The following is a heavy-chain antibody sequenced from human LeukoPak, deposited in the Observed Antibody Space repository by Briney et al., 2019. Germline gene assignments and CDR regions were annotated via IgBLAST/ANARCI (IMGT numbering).Heavy chain of an antibody. Sequence: GASVKVSCKASGYTFTSYYMHWVRQPPGQGLEWMGIINPSGGSTSYAQKFQGRVTMTRDMSTSTVYMELSSLRSEDTAVYYCARESRYCSSTSCYTSYYYYHMDVWGKGTTVTVSS. J-gene: IGHJ6*03. V-gene: IGHV1-46*01. CDR1: GYTFTSYY. D-gene: IGHD2-2*02. CDR2: INPSGGST. CDR3: ARESRYCSSTSCYTSYYYYHMDV.